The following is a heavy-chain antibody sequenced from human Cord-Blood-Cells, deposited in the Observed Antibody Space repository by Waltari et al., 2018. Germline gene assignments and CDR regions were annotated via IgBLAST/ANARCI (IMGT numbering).Heavy chain of an antibody. V-gene: IGHV1-2*02. CDR1: GYNFTGYY. CDR2: INPNSGGT. CDR3: ARGDSSSWYSSGWYFDY. D-gene: IGHD6-13*01. J-gene: IGHJ4*02. Sequence: QVQLVQSGAEVKKPGASVKVSCKASGYNFTGYYMHWVRQAPGQGLEGMGWINPNSGGTNYAQKFQGRVTRTRDTSISTAYMELSRLRSDDTAVYYCARGDSSSWYSSGWYFDYWGQGTLVTVSS.